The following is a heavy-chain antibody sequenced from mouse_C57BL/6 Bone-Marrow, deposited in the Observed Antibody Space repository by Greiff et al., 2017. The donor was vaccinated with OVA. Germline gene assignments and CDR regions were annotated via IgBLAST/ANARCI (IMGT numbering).Heavy chain of an antibody. J-gene: IGHJ4*01. Sequence: VQLKQSGAELVRPGASVKLSCTASGFNIKDDYMHWVKQRPEQGLEWIGWIDPENGDTEYASQFQGKATIPADTSSNTAYLQLRSLTSEDTAVYYCTYYYGSSLYAMDYWGQGTSVTVSS. D-gene: IGHD1-1*01. CDR3: TYYYGSSLYAMDY. CDR2: IDPENGDT. CDR1: GFNIKDDY. V-gene: IGHV14-4*01.